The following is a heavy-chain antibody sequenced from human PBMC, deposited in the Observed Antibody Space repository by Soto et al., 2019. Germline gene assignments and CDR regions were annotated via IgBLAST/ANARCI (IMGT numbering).Heavy chain of an antibody. J-gene: IGHJ5*02. CDR2: IWDDGSNK. CDR1: GFRFSNYG. CDR3: ARAPQRRGYGRQCFDP. Sequence: GGSLRLSCAASGFRFSNYGMHWVRQPPGKGLEWVAVIWDDGSNKYYEDSVKGRFTISRDNSRNILYLELNSLRVEDTAVYYCARAPQRRGYGRQCFDPQGQGTLVTVSS. D-gene: IGHD5-12*01. V-gene: IGHV3-33*01.